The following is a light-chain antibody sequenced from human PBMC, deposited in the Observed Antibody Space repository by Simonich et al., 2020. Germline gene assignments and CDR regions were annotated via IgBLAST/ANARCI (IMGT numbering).Light chain of an antibody. CDR2: EDN. Sequence: NFMLTQPHFVSESPGKTVTISCTRSSGSIASNYGQWYQQRPGSAPTTGIYEDNQGPSGVPDRFSGSIDSSSNSASLTISGLKTEDEADYYCQSYDSSIWVFGGGTKLTVL. CDR3: QSYDSSIWV. V-gene: IGLV6-57*03. CDR1: SGSIASNY. J-gene: IGLJ3*02.